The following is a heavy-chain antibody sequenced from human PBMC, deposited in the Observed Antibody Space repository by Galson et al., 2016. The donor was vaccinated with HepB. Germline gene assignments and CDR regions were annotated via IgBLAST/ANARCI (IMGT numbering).Heavy chain of an antibody. CDR2: IKGDGSEK. CDR3: VKVYHYDSNGYYYFDY. V-gene: IGHV3-7*03. Sequence: SLRLSCAASGFTFGSYWMTWVRQAPGKGLEYVACIKGDGSEKHYVDSVRGRFTISRDNSKNTLFLQMNSLRAEDTAAYYCVKVYHYDSNGYYYFDYWGQGTLVTVSS. D-gene: IGHD3-22*01. J-gene: IGHJ4*02. CDR1: GFTFGSYW.